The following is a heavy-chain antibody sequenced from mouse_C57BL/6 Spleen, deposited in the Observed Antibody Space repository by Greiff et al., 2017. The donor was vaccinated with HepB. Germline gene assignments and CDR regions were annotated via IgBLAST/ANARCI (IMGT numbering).Heavy chain of an antibody. CDR1: GYAFSSYW. CDR3: ASGGSSPFAY. CDR2: IYPGDGDT. D-gene: IGHD1-1*01. Sequence: VQLKQSGAELVKPGASVKISCKASGYAFSSYWLNWVKQRPGKGLEWIGQIYPGDGDTNYNGKFKGKATLTADKSSSTAYMQLSSLTSEDSAVYCCASGGSSPFAYWGQGTLVTVSA. J-gene: IGHJ3*01. V-gene: IGHV1-80*01.